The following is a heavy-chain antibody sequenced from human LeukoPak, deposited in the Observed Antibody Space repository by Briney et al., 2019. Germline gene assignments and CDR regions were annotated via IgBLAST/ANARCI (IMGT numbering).Heavy chain of an antibody. D-gene: IGHD6-19*01. CDR3: ARGIEGSGWYEGGY. V-gene: IGHV1-18*01. CDR2: ISAYNGNT. J-gene: IGHJ4*02. Sequence: GASVKVSCKASGYTFTSYGISWVRQAPGQGLEWMGWISAYNGNTNYAQKLQGRVTMTTDTSTGTAYMELRSLRSDDTAVYYCARGIEGSGWYEGGYWGQGTLVTVSS. CDR1: GYTFTSYG.